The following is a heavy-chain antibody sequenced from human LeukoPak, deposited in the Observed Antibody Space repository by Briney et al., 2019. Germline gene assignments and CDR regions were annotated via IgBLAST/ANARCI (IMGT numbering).Heavy chain of an antibody. V-gene: IGHV4-4*07. D-gene: IGHD2-21*01. CDR3: ARGELAIDNPRGPYYAMDV. CDR2: MYRSGTT. CDR1: GGTMRAYY. Sequence: SETLSLTCTGSGGTMRAYYWTWIRQAAGKGLEWIGQMYRSGTTNYNPSLQSRVTMSLDTSKNQFSLRLRSVTAADTAVYFCARGELAIDNPRGPYYAMDVWGHGTTVIVSS. J-gene: IGHJ6*02.